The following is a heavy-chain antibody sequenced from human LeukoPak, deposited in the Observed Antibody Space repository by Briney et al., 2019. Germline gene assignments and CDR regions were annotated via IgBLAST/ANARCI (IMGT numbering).Heavy chain of an antibody. CDR2: INNDGRST. Sequence: GGSLRLSRAASGFTFSSYWMHWVRQPPGRGLVCVSRINNDGRSTSYADSVKGRFTISRDNAKNTLYLQMNSLRDEDTAVYYCARGYCSSTSCLFDYWGQGTLVTVSS. V-gene: IGHV3-74*01. D-gene: IGHD2-2*01. CDR3: ARGYCSSTSCLFDY. CDR1: GFTFSSYW. J-gene: IGHJ4*02.